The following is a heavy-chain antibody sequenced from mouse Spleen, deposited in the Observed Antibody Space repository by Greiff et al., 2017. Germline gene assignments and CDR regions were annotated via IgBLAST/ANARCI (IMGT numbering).Heavy chain of an antibody. CDR3: ARGSYYGNSPFAY. CDR2: ISDGGSYT. CDR1: GFTFSDYY. D-gene: IGHD2-10*01. V-gene: IGHV5-4*02. J-gene: IGHJ2*01. Sequence: EVQLVESGGGLVKPGGSLKLSCAASGFTFSDYYMYWVRQTPEKRLEWVATISDGGSYTYYPDSVKGRFTISRDNAKNNLYLQMSSLKSEDTAMYYCARGSYYGNSPFAYWGQGTTLTVSS.